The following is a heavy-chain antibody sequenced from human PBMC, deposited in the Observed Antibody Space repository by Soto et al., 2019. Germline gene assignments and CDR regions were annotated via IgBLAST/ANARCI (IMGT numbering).Heavy chain of an antibody. V-gene: IGHV4-31*03. Sequence: SETLSLTCTVSGGSITSCCYYWSWIRQHPGKGLEWIGYIYYSGSTYYNPSLKSRVTISVDTSKNQFSLKLSSVTAADTAVYYCARVGYCSSTTCSTEFDPWGQGTLVTVP. CDR1: GGSITSCCYY. CDR3: ARVGYCSSTTCSTEFDP. D-gene: IGHD2-2*01. J-gene: IGHJ5*02. CDR2: IYYSGST.